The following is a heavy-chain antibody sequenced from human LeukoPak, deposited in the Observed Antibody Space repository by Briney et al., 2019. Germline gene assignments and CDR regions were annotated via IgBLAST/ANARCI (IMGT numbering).Heavy chain of an antibody. D-gene: IGHD1-26*01. CDR1: GFTFNRYS. Sequence: GGSLRLSCAASGFTFNRYSMNWVRQAPGKGLEWVAYISSSGTGIYYADSVKGRFAISRDNAKDSVYLQMNSLRGEDTAVYHCAASYSETQLYYFDYWGQGNLVTVYS. CDR3: AASYSETQLYYFDY. CDR2: ISSSGTGI. J-gene: IGHJ4*02. V-gene: IGHV3-48*01.